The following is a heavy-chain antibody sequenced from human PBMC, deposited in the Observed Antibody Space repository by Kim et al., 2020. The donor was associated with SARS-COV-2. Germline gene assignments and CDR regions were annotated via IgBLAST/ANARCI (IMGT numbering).Heavy chain of an antibody. J-gene: IGHJ6*02. Sequence: GGSLRLSCAASGFTFDDYAVHWVRQAPGKGLEWVSGISWNSGSIGYADSVKGRFTISRDNAKNSLYLQMNSLRAEDTALYYCAKDIRGGYGSGSYFLGGMDVWGQGTTVTVSS. CDR3: AKDIRGGYGSGSYFLGGMDV. D-gene: IGHD3-10*01. CDR2: ISWNSGSI. V-gene: IGHV3-9*01. CDR1: GFTFDDYA.